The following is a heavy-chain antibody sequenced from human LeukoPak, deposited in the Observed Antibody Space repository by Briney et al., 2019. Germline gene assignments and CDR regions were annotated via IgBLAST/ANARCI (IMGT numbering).Heavy chain of an antibody. Sequence: GASVKVSCKASGYTFTSYAMNWVRQAPGQGLGWMGWINTNTGNPMYAQGFTGRFVFSLDTSVSTAYLQISSLKAEDSAVYYCARDSYGSGSYYYVYWGQGTLVTVSS. V-gene: IGHV7-4-1*02. J-gene: IGHJ4*02. CDR3: ARDSYGSGSYYYVY. CDR2: INTNTGNP. D-gene: IGHD3-10*01. CDR1: GYTFTSYA.